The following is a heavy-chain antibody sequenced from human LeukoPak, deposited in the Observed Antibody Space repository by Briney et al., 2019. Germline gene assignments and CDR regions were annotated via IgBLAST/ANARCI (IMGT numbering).Heavy chain of an antibody. V-gene: IGHV1-18*01. Sequence: ASVKVSCKASGYSFTNYGISWVGQAPGQGLEWMGWISAYNGKTNYAQKLQGRVTMTTDTSTSTDYMELRSLRSDDTALYYCARGEGYCSGGSCLGSYEFHWGQGTLVTVSS. CDR3: ARGEGYCSGGSCLGSYEFH. J-gene: IGHJ4*02. D-gene: IGHD2-15*01. CDR2: ISAYNGKT. CDR1: GYSFTNYG.